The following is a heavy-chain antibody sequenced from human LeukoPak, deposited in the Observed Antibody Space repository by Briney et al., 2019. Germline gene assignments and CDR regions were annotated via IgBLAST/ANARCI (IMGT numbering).Heavy chain of an antibody. CDR2: IHPGHSDT. D-gene: IGHD5-18*01. CDR1: GYSFPNYW. J-gene: IGHJ4*02. V-gene: IGHV5-51*01. CDR3: ARRYINKALDY. Sequence: GESLKISCKAYGYSFPNYWIAWVRQMPGKGLEWMGIIHPGHSDTIYSPSFQGQVTVSADTSLNTAYLQWDSLKTSDIAMYYCARRYINKALDYWGQGTLITVSP.